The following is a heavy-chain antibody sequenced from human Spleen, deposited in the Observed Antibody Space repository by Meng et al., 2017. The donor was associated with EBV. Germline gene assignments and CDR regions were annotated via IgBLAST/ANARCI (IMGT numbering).Heavy chain of an antibody. CDR3: ARTEFGIVPNTEEPLGY. CDR2: IHQSGST. Sequence: HVPLRESGPGLVRPSGTLSLTCAASRGFITSGDWWSWVRQPPGKGLEWIWEIHQSGSTNYNPSLKSRVTISLDMSKNQFSLNLNSVTAADTALYYCARTEFGIVPNTEEPLGYWGQGALVTVSS. D-gene: IGHD1-26*01. V-gene: IGHV4-4*02. CDR1: RGFITSGDW. J-gene: IGHJ4*02.